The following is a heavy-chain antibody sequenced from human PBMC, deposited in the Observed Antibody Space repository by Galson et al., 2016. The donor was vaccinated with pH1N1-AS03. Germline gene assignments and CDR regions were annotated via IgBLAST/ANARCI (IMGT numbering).Heavy chain of an antibody. CDR2: INLNSGDT. CDR1: GYTFTGNS. Sequence: SVKVSCKASGYTFTGNSLNWVRQAPGQGLEWVGWINLNSGDTSYAQKFQGRVTMTRDTSISAAFMELSRLRSDDTAVFYCARGLFGIARGESSGFDLWGQGTMVTVSS. CDR3: ARGLFGIARGESSGFDL. D-gene: IGHD6-13*01. V-gene: IGHV1-2*02. J-gene: IGHJ3*01.